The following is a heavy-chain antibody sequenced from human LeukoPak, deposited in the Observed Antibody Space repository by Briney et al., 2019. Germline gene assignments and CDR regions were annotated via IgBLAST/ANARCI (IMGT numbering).Heavy chain of an antibody. V-gene: IGHV1-3*01. CDR1: GYRFTTDMYT. CDR2: INAGNGNT. Sequence: ASVKVSCKASGYRFTTDMYTIHWLRQAPGPRLEWMGWINAGNGNTKYSQKFQGRVTITGDTSARTVYMEVSSLVSEDTAVYYCARDSDSSGWSWVYWGRGTLVTVSS. CDR3: ARDSDSSGWSWVY. D-gene: IGHD6-19*01. J-gene: IGHJ4*02.